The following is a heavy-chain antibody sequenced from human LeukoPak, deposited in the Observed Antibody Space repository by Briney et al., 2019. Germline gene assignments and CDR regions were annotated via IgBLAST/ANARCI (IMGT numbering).Heavy chain of an antibody. V-gene: IGHV4-59*01. Sequence: PSETLSLTCTVSGGSISSYYWSWIRQPPGKGLEWIGYIYYSGSTNDNPSLKSRVTISVDTSKNQFSLKLSSVTAADTAVYYCASTQYYYGSGRAAFDIWGQGTMVTVSS. CDR3: ASTQYYYGSGRAAFDI. J-gene: IGHJ3*02. CDR2: IYYSGST. CDR1: GGSISSYY. D-gene: IGHD3-10*01.